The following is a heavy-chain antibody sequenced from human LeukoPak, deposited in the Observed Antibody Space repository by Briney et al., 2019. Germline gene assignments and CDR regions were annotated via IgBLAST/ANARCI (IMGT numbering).Heavy chain of an antibody. CDR1: GYTFTGYY. J-gene: IGHJ4*02. D-gene: IGHD1-1*01. V-gene: IGHV1-2*04. Sequence: GASVKVSCKASGYTFTGYYMHWVRQAPGQGLEWMGWINPNSGGTNYAQKFQGWVTMTRDTSISTAYMELSRLRSDDTAVYYCARGPSHTGTTGEYYFDYWGQGTLVTVSS. CDR2: INPNSGGT. CDR3: ARGPSHTGTTGEYYFDY.